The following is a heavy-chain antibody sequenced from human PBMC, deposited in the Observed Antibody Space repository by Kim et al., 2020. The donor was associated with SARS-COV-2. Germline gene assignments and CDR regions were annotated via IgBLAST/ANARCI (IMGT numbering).Heavy chain of an antibody. J-gene: IGHJ6*02. D-gene: IGHD3-10*01. Sequence: GGSLRLSCAASGFTFSSYGMHWVRQAPGKGLEGVAVIWYDGSNKYYADSVKGRFTISRDNSKNTLYLQMNSLRAEDTAVYYCARDHQSITMVRGVIIKAGMDVWCQGTTVTVSS. CDR3: ARDHQSITMVRGVIIKAGMDV. CDR2: IWYDGSNK. CDR1: GFTFSSYG. V-gene: IGHV3-33*01.